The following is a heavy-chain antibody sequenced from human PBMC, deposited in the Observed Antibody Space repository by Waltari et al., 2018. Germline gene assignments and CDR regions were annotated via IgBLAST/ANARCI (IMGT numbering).Heavy chain of an antibody. CDR1: GFTFSSYS. CDR2: ISSSSSYI. V-gene: IGHV3-21*01. Sequence: EVQLVESGGGLVKPGGSLRLSCAASGFTFSSYSMNWVRQAPGKGLEWVSSISSSSSYIYYADSVKGRFTISRDNAKNSLYLQMNSLRAEDTAVYYCARGIVGARGRGIYFDYWGQGTLVTVSS. CDR3: ARGIVGARGRGIYFDY. J-gene: IGHJ4*02. D-gene: IGHD1-26*01.